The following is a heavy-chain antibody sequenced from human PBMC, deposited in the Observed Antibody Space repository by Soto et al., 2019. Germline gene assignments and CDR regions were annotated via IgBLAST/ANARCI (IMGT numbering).Heavy chain of an antibody. V-gene: IGHV3-13*01. CDR1: GFTFISYD. D-gene: IGHD5-12*01. J-gene: IGHJ4*02. CDR2: IGTAGTT. CDR3: ARALEYSTYDRRVYFDY. Sequence: GGSLRLSCAASGFTFISYDMHWVRQGTGTGLEWVSGIGTAGTTYYAGAVKGRFTISRENAKNSLYLQMNSLRAGDTAVYYCARALEYSTYDRRVYFDYWGQGTLVTVSS.